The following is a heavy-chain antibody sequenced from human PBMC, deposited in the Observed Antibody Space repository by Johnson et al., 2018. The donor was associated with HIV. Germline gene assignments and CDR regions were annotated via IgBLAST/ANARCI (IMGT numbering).Heavy chain of an antibody. J-gene: IGHJ3*02. Sequence: VQLVESGGGLVKPGGSLRLSCAASGFTFSSYWMSWVRQAPGKGLEWVANIKQDGSEKYYVDSVKGRFTVSRDNAWNSLFLQMNSLRAEDTALYYCARYSGSYYTIAFDIWGQGTMVTVSS. D-gene: IGHD1-26*01. CDR1: GFTFSSYW. CDR2: IKQDGSEK. CDR3: ARYSGSYYTIAFDI. V-gene: IGHV3-7*05.